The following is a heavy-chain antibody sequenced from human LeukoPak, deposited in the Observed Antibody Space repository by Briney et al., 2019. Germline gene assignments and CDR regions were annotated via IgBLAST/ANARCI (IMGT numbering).Heavy chain of an antibody. J-gene: IGHJ5*02. Sequence: GGSLRLSCSASGFTFSNYAMHWVRQAPGKGLEYVSAISSNGGSTYYADSAKGRFTISRDNSKNTLYLQMSSLRAEDTAVYYCLKDRSGYSSSWYGRWNWFDPWGQGTLVTVSS. CDR3: LKDRSGYSSSWYGRWNWFDP. D-gene: IGHD6-13*01. CDR2: ISSNGGST. CDR1: GFTFSNYA. V-gene: IGHV3-64D*06.